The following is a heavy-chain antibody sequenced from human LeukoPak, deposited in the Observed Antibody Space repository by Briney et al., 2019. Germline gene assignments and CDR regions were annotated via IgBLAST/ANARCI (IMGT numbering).Heavy chain of an antibody. V-gene: IGHV3-23*01. J-gene: IGHJ6*02. CDR2: ISGSGGST. D-gene: IGHD3-3*01. Sequence: GGSLRLSCAASGFTFSSYAMSWVRQAPGKGLEWVSAISGSGGSTYYADSVKGRFTISRDNSKNTLYLQMSSLRAEDTAVYYCVKDLGYDFWSGYFPPRLSLYCYYGMDVWGQGTTVTVSS. CDR3: VKDLGYDFWSGYFPPRLSLYCYYGMDV. CDR1: GFTFSSYA.